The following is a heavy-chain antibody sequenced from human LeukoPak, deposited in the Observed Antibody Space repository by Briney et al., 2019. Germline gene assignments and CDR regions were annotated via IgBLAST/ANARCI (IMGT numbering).Heavy chain of an antibody. CDR2: ISYSGST. Sequence: PSETLSLTCTVSGGSISSYYWSWIRQSPGKGLEWIGYISYSGSTNYNPSLKSQVTISVDTSRNQFSLKLSSVTAADTAVYYCATYCSGGSCVTRTFDYWGQGTLVTVSS. CDR3: ATYCSGGSCVTRTFDY. CDR1: GGSISSYY. V-gene: IGHV4-59*01. D-gene: IGHD2-15*01. J-gene: IGHJ4*02.